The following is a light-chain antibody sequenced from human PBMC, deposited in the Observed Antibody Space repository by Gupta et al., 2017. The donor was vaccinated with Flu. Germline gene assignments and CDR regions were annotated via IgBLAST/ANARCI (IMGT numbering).Light chain of an antibody. J-gene: IGLJ2*01. CDR3: QSADSSGNYEV. Sequence: GQTAKITCSGDALPKQYAYWYQQKPGRAPVVVIYKDSERPSGIPERFSGSSSGTTVTLTISGVQAEDEADYYCQSADSSGNYEVFGGGIKLTVL. CDR1: ALPKQY. V-gene: IGLV3-25*03. CDR2: KDS.